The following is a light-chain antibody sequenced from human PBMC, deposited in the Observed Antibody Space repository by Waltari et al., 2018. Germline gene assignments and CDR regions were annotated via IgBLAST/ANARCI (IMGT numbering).Light chain of an antibody. Sequence: DIQMTQSPSSLSASVGDRVTITCRASQTISNSLNWYQHKPGNAPNLLIYGASSLNSGVSSRFTGSGSGTDFTLTISNLQHEDFATYYCQQTYTTPPYTFGQGTKLELK. V-gene: IGKV1-39*01. CDR2: GAS. J-gene: IGKJ2*01. CDR1: QTISNS. CDR3: QQTYTTPPYT.